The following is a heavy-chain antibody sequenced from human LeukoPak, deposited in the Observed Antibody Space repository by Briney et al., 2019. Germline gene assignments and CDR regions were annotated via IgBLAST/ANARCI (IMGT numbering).Heavy chain of an antibody. CDR3: ARSPGYFDWLPHAFDI. CDR2: IYYSGST. D-gene: IGHD3-9*01. V-gene: IGHV4-59*01. Sequence: SETLSLTCTVSGGSISSYYWSWIRQPPGKGLEWIGYIYYSGSTNYNPSLKSRVTISVDTSKNQFSLKLSSVTAAVTAVYYCARSPGYFDWLPHAFDIWGQGTMVTVSS. J-gene: IGHJ3*02. CDR1: GGSISSYY.